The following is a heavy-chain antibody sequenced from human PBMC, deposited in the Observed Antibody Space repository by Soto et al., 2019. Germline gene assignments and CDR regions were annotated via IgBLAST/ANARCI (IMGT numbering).Heavy chain of an antibody. CDR2: IYVGSSST. D-gene: IGHD3-22*01. Sequence: DSLKLSCQGSGYSFTNYWIGLVRQMPGKGLEWVGIIYVGSSSTRYSPSFQGQVTISADKSISTAYLQWSSLKVSDTAIYYCASGPGRSNYYYPLDVWGQGTMVTVSS. J-gene: IGHJ6*02. V-gene: IGHV5-51*01. CDR1: GYSFTNYW. CDR3: ASGPGRSNYYYPLDV.